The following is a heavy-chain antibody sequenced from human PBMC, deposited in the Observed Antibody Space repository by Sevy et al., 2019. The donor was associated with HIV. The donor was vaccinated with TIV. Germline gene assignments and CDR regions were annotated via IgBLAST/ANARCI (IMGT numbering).Heavy chain of an antibody. CDR1: GGSISGRSYY. CDR3: RLSLGYSYCLDY. V-gene: IGHV4-39*01. Sequence: SETLSLTCSVSGGSISGRSYYWGWIRPPPGQGLEWIGNIYHTGSTYYNRSLKSRVTVSVDTSKKQFSLNLTSVTAADTSVYYCRLSLGYSYCLDYWSQGTLVTVSS. J-gene: IGHJ4*02. D-gene: IGHD5-18*01. CDR2: IYHTGST.